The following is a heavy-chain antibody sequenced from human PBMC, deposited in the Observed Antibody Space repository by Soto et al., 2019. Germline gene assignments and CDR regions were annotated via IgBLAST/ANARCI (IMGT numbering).Heavy chain of an antibody. CDR3: ARVQSLGWSLYHFDF. CDR1: GGSISSGDYY. CDR2: IYYSRRT. D-gene: IGHD3-16*02. Sequence: QVQLQESGPGLVKPSQTLSLTCTVSGGSISSGDYYWSWIRQPPGKGLEWIGYIYYSRRTYYNPSLNRRVTISVDTSKNKGSLKLSPVTAADTAVYYCARVQSLGWSLYHFDFRGQGTRVTVSS. V-gene: IGHV4-30-4*01. J-gene: IGHJ4*02.